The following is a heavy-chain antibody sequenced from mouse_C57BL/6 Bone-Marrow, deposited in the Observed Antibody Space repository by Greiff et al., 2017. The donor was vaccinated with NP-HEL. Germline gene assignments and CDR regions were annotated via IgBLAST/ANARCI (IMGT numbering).Heavy chain of an antibody. J-gene: IGHJ4*01. CDR1: GFTFSSYA. CDR2: ISDGGSYT. Sequence: DVHLVESGGGLVKPGGSLKLSCAASGFTFSSYAMSWVRQTPEKRLEWVATISDGGSYTYYPDNVKGRFTISRDNAKNNLYLQMSHLKSEDTAMYYCARDGLLMDYWGQGTSVTVSS. V-gene: IGHV5-4*01. D-gene: IGHD2-1*01. CDR3: ARDGLLMDY.